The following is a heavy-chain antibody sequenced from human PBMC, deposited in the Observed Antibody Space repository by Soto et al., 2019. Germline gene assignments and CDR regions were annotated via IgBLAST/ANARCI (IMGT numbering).Heavy chain of an antibody. CDR3: AKDRESSTAPRGGCDY. CDR1: GFTFRSYA. D-gene: IGHD6-6*01. Sequence: EVQLLESGGGLVQPGGSLRLCCAASGFTFRSYAMSWVRQAPGKGLEWVSGISGSSGSTYYADSVKGRFTISRDNSKNTLFLQMNSLRAEDTAMYYCAKDRESSTAPRGGCDYWGQGTLVTVSS. CDR2: ISGSSGST. J-gene: IGHJ4*02. V-gene: IGHV3-23*01.